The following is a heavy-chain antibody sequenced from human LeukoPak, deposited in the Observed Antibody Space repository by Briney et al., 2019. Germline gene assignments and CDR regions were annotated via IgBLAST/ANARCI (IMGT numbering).Heavy chain of an antibody. CDR3: ARVVVVVPAALSAGIPAVGAFDI. CDR2: ISSSSSYI. J-gene: IGHJ3*02. Sequence: GGSLRLSCAASGFTFSSYSMNWVRQAPGKGLEWVSSISSSSSYIYYADSVKGRFTISRDNAKNSLYLQMNSLRAEDAAVYYCARVVVVVPAALSAGIPAVGAFDIWGQGTMVTVSS. V-gene: IGHV3-21*01. CDR1: GFTFSSYS. D-gene: IGHD2-2*01.